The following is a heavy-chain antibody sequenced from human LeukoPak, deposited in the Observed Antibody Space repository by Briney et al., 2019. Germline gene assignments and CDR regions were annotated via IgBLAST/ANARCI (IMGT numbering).Heavy chain of an antibody. J-gene: IGHJ6*03. CDR3: ARSAAYYDFWTGYYNALYYMDV. CDR2: VYSGST. V-gene: IGHV4-59*01. CDR1: GGSISDYY. D-gene: IGHD3-3*01. Sequence: PSETLSLTCTVSGGSISDYYWSWSRQPPGKGRECIGYVYSGSTSYSPSLKSRVSISVDTSRNQFSLRLSSVTAADTAVYYCARSAAYYDFWTGYYNALYYMDVWGKGITVTVSS.